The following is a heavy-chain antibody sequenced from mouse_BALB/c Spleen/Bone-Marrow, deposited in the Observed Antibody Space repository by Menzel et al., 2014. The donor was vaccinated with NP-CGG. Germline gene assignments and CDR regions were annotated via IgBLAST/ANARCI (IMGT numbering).Heavy chain of an antibody. CDR1: GFDFSRYW. CDR3: ARCGYYGFLHY. V-gene: IGHV4-1*02. D-gene: IGHD1-1*01. J-gene: IGHJ2*01. CDR2: INPDSRTI. Sequence: EVMLVESGGGLVQPGGSLKLSCAASGFDFSRYWMSWVRQAPGKGLEWIGEINPDSRTINYTPSLKDKFIISRDNAKNTLDLQMSRVRSEDAGLYYCARCGYYGFLHYWGQGTTLTLSS.